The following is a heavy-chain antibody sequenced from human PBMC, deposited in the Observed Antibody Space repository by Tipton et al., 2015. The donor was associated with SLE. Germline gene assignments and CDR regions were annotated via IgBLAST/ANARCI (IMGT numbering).Heavy chain of an antibody. J-gene: IGHJ6*03. CDR3: ARIGGAGDLYYYYMDV. Sequence: GLVKPSETLSLTCTVSGGSISSYYWGWIRQPPGKGLEWIGSIYYSGSTYYNPSLKSRVTISVDTSKNQFSLKMTSVTAADTAVYYCARIGGAGDLYYYYMDVWGKGTTVTVSS. CDR2: IYYSGST. V-gene: IGHV4-39*07. CDR1: GGSISSYY. D-gene: IGHD7-27*01.